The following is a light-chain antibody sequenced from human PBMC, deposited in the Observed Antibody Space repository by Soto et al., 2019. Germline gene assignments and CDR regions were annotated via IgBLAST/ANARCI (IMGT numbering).Light chain of an antibody. CDR3: LHDYNYPRT. CDR1: QGIRND. CDR2: AAS. J-gene: IGKJ2*01. Sequence: AIQMTQSPSSLSASVGDRVTITCRASQGIRNDLGWYQQKPGKAPKLLLYAASSLQSGVPSRFSGSGSGTDFALAISSLQPEDVARYFCLHDYNYPRTFGQGTKLEIK. V-gene: IGKV1-6*01.